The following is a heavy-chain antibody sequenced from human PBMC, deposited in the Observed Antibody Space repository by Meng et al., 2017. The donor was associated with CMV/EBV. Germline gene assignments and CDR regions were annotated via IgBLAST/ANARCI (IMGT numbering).Heavy chain of an antibody. CDR3: ARQHNSSSWIINWFDP. J-gene: IGHJ5*02. CDR2: INPNSGGT. Sequence: VVQCGAEVKKPGASVKVSCKASGYTFTGYYMHWVRQAPGQGLEWMGWINPNSGGTNYAQKFQGRVTMTRDTSISTAYMELSRLRSDDTAVYYCARQHNSSSWIINWFDPWGQGTLVTVSS. CDR1: GYTFTGYY. D-gene: IGHD6-13*01. V-gene: IGHV1-2*02.